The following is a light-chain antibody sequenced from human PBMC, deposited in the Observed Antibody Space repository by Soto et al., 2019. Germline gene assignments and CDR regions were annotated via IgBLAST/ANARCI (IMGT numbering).Light chain of an antibody. CDR3: SSDAASNSVYFE. CDR2: EVT. Sequence: QSALTQPPSASGSPGQSVTISCTGTSSDVGGYNYVSWYQQYPGRAPKLMIYEVTKRPSGVPDRFSGSKSGNTASLTVSGLQAEEEADYYCSSDAASNSVYFEFGGGTKLTVL. V-gene: IGLV2-8*01. J-gene: IGLJ3*02. CDR1: SSDVGGYNY.